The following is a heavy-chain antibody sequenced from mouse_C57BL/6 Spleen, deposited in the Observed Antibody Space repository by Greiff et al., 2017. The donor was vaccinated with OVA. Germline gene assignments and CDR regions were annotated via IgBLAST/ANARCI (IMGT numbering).Heavy chain of an antibody. CDR2: ISYSGST. D-gene: IGHD4-1*01. Sequence: EVKLVESGPGMVKPSQSLSLTCTVTGYSITSGYDWHWIRHFPGNKLEWMGYISYSGSTNYNPSLKSRISITHDTSKNHFFLKLNSVTTEDTATYYCARGGDWDGAMDYWGQGTSVTVSS. CDR1: GYSITSGYD. CDR3: ARGGDWDGAMDY. V-gene: IGHV3-1*01. J-gene: IGHJ4*01.